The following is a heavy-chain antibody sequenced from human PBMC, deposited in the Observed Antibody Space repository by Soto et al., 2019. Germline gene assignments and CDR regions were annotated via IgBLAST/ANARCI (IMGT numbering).Heavy chain of an antibody. CDR2: IIPMFGTA. CDR3: ARDGRDDSSGYDQGSFDC. D-gene: IGHD3-22*01. Sequence: GASVKVSCKASGGTFSSYAISWVRQAPGQGLEWMGAIIPMFGTANYAQKFQGRVTITADESTSTVYMELSSLRSEDTAVYYCARDGRDDSSGYDQGSFDCWGQGSLVTVSS. V-gene: IGHV1-69*13. CDR1: GGTFSSYA. J-gene: IGHJ4*02.